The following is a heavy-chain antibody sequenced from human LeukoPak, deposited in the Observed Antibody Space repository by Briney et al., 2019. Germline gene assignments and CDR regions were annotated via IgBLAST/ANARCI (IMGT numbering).Heavy chain of an antibody. CDR2: IYYSGST. CDR1: GGSISSGGYY. Sequence: SQTLSLTCTVSGGSISSGGYYWSWIRQHPGKGLEWIGYIYYSGSTYYNPSLKSRVTISVDTSKNQFSLKLSSVTAADTAVYYCARGILTGYSTDYWGQGTLVTVSS. CDR3: ARGILTGYSTDY. V-gene: IGHV4-31*03. J-gene: IGHJ4*02. D-gene: IGHD3-9*01.